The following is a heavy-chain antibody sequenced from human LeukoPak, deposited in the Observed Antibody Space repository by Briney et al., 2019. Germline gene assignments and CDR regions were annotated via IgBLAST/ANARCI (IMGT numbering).Heavy chain of an antibody. CDR1: EFTLTSNY. Sequence: PGGSLRLSCAASEFTLTSNYMSWVRQAPGKGLEWVSSIYSGGSTYYADSVKGRFTISRDSSENTLYLQMNSLRAEDTAVYYCARGHNWNDRGAFDIWGQGTMVTVSS. CDR2: IYSGGST. J-gene: IGHJ3*02. D-gene: IGHD1-1*01. CDR3: ARGHNWNDRGAFDI. V-gene: IGHV3-53*01.